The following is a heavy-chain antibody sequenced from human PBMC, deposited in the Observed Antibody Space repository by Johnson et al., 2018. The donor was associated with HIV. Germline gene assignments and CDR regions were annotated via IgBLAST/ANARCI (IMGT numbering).Heavy chain of an antibody. CDR2: ISSSGRTI. CDR3: AKEGRGGAFDI. D-gene: IGHD2-15*01. Sequence: QVQLVESGGDLVKPGGSLRLSCAASGFIFSDYYMSWIRQAPGKGLESISYISSSGRTIYYADSVKGRFTISRDNSKNTLYLQMNSLRAEDTAVYYCAKEGRGGAFDIWGQGTMVTVSS. V-gene: IGHV3-11*04. J-gene: IGHJ3*02. CDR1: GFIFSDYY.